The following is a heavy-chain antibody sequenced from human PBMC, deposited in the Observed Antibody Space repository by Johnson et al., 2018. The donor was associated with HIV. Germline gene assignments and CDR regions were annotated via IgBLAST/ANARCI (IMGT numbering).Heavy chain of an antibody. CDR3: ARVYARTPGAFDI. Sequence: QVQLAESGGGVVQPGRSLRLSCAASGFTFSSYAMHWVRQAPGKGLEWVAVISYDGSKNYYVDSVKGRFTISRDNDKNSLYLQMNSLRAEDTAVYYCARVYARTPGAFDIWGQGTMVTVSS. J-gene: IGHJ3*02. CDR2: ISYDGSKN. D-gene: IGHD2-2*01. CDR1: GFTFSSYA. V-gene: IGHV3-30*04.